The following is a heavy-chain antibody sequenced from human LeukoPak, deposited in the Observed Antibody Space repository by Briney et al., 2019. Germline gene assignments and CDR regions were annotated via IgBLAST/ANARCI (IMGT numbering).Heavy chain of an antibody. V-gene: IGHV4-39*07. CDR2: IYYGGST. CDR3: ASEGLSPTYDAFDI. J-gene: IGHJ3*02. CDR1: GGSISSNTYY. D-gene: IGHD3-16*02. Sequence: SETLSLTCTVSGGSISSNTYYWDWIRQPPGKGLECIGSIYYGGSTYYNPSLKSRVIISVDTSKNQFSLKLSSVTAADTAVYYCASEGLSPTYDAFDIWGQGTMVTVSS.